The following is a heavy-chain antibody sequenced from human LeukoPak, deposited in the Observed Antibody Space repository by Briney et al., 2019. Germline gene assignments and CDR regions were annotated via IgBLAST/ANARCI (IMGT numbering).Heavy chain of an antibody. CDR3: ARDRRGGESLLEY. CDR1: GGSISSGDFS. CDR2: IRYSGGT. V-gene: IGHV4-30-4*01. D-gene: IGHD3-3*01. Sequence: PSETLSLTCAVSGGSISSGDFSWNWIRQPPGKGLEWIGYIRYSGGTSYNPSLKSRLTMSVDTSNNQFSLKLSSVTAADTAVYYCARDRRGGESLLEYWGKGILVTVSS. J-gene: IGHJ4*02.